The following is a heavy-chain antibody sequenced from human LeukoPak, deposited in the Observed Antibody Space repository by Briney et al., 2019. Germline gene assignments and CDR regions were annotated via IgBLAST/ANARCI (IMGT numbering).Heavy chain of an antibody. Sequence: VGTLSLSCAASGFTLSSYWVSWVRQAAGKEGEGVANIKQDGSEKYYVDSVKGRFTISRDNAKNSLYLQMNSLRAEDTAVYYCARSRDRDYWGQRTLVTVSS. CDR3: ARSRDRDY. J-gene: IGHJ4*02. CDR1: GFTLSSYW. CDR2: IKQDGSEK. D-gene: IGHD3-22*01. V-gene: IGHV3-7*01.